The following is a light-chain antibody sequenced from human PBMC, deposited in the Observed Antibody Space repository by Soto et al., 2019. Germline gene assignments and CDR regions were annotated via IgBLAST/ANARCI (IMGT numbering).Light chain of an antibody. Sequence: DIQMTQSPSSLSASVGDRVTITCRASQSISSYLNWYQQKPVKAPKILIYAASSLQSGVPSSFSGSGSGTDFTLTISRLQPEEFATYYCQQSYSTPYTFGQGTKLEIK. J-gene: IGKJ2*01. CDR3: QQSYSTPYT. CDR1: QSISSY. CDR2: AAS. V-gene: IGKV1-39*01.